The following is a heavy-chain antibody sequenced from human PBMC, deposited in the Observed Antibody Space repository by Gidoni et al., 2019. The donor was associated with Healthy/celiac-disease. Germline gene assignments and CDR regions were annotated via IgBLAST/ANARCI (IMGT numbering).Heavy chain of an antibody. J-gene: IGHJ6*02. V-gene: IGHV4-61*01. CDR1: GGSVSRGSYY. CDR3: ARVSIAAAVDYYYGMDV. CDR2: IYYSGST. D-gene: IGHD6-25*01. Sequence: QVQLQESGPGLVKPWETLSLTCTFSGGSVSRGSYYWSWIRQPPGKGLEWIGYIYYSGSTNYNPSLKSRVTISVDTSKNQFSLKLSSVTAADTAVYYCARVSIAAAVDYYYGMDVWGQGTTVTVSS.